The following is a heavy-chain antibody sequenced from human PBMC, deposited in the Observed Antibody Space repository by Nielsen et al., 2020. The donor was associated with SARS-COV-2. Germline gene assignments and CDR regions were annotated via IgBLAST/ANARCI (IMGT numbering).Heavy chain of an antibody. V-gene: IGHV4-59*08. J-gene: IGHJ4*02. D-gene: IGHD3-3*01. CDR3: ARLGNERDFWSGQRVGDYFDY. CDR1: GGSISSYY. CDR2: IYYSGST. Sequence: ESLKISCTVSGGSISSYYWSWIRQPPGKGLEWIGYIYYSGSTNYNPSLKSRVTISVDTSKNQFSLKLSSVTAADTAVHYCARLGNERDFWSGQRVGDYFDYWGQGTLVTVSS.